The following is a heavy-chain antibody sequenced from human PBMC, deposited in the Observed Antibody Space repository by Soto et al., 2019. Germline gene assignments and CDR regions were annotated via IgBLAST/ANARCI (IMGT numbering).Heavy chain of an antibody. CDR1: GGSISSYY. CDR3: ARGASSSWLDY. D-gene: IGHD6-13*01. CDR2: IYYSGST. J-gene: IGHJ4*02. V-gene: IGHV4-59*01. Sequence: SETLSLTCPVSGGSISSYYWNWIWQPPGKGLEWIGYIYYSGSTNYNPSLKSRVTISVDTSKTQFSLKLSSVTAADTAVYYCARGASSSWLDYWGQGTLVTVSS.